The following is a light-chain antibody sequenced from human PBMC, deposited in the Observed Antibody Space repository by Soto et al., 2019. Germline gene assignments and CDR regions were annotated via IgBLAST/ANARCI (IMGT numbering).Light chain of an antibody. Sequence: DIQMTPSPSSLAASVGDRVTITCQASQDISNHLNWYQQKPGRAPKLLIYGASNLETGVPSRFSGSGSGSHFTFTISSLQPEDIATYSCQQFDHLPPVFGGGTKVDIK. V-gene: IGKV1-33*01. CDR3: QQFDHLPPV. J-gene: IGKJ4*01. CDR2: GAS. CDR1: QDISNH.